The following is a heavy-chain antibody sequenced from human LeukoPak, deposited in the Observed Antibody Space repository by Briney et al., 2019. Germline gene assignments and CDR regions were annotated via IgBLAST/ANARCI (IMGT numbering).Heavy chain of an antibody. J-gene: IGHJ6*02. CDR1: GLTFSNFK. Sequence: GGSLRLSCAVSGLTFSNFKMNWVRQAPGKGLEWVSYISDSGRTTFYADSVKGRFTISRDNAKNSLYLQMSSLRVEDTAVYYCARDLTRYYGMDVWGQGTTVTVSS. V-gene: IGHV3-48*03. CDR2: ISDSGRTT. CDR3: ARDLTRYYGMDV.